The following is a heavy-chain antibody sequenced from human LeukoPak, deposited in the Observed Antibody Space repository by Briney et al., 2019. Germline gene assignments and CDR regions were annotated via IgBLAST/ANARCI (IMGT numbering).Heavy chain of an antibody. Sequence: PSETLSLTCGVSAYSVNSAYYWGWIRQPPGKGLEWIGTIYHSGTTYYNPSLKSRVTISVDTSKNQFSLKLSSVTAADTAVYYCARRTYYYGSGSYSWFDPWGQGTLVTVSS. CDR2: IYHSGTT. CDR3: ARRTYYYGSGSYSWFDP. V-gene: IGHV4-38-2*01. CDR1: AYSVNSAYY. D-gene: IGHD3-10*01. J-gene: IGHJ5*02.